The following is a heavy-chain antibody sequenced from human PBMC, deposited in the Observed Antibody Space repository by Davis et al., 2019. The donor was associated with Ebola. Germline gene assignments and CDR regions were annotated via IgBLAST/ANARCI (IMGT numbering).Heavy chain of an antibody. D-gene: IGHD1-14*01. CDR1: GFSISGGYY. V-gene: IGHV4-38-2*02. J-gene: IGHJ4*02. CDR3: ARDYVY. CDR2: ISHSGST. Sequence: GSLRLSCSVSGFSISGGYYWGWIRQAPGKGMEWIGSISHSGSTYFTPSLASRVTISIDTSKNQFSLSLSSVTAADTAVYYCARDYVYWGQGTLVTVSS.